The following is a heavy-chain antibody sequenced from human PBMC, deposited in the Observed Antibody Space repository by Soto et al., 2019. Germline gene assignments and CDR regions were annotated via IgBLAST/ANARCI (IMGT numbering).Heavy chain of an antibody. Sequence: PGGSLRLSCASSGFTFSSHGMSLVRQAPGKGLEWIAGLSRGGGTTYYADSVKGRFTISRDNSKNTLDLIMNSLKVEDTALYYCAKDGQYRTDGFDVWGQGTMVTVSS. D-gene: IGHD6-6*01. V-gene: IGHV3-23*01. CDR1: GFTFSSHG. CDR2: LSRGGGTT. CDR3: AKDGQYRTDGFDV. J-gene: IGHJ3*01.